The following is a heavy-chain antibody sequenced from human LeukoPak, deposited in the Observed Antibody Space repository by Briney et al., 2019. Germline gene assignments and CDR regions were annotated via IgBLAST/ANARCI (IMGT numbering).Heavy chain of an antibody. J-gene: IGHJ6*02. V-gene: IGHV4-59*08. CDR3: ARRLLRFLEWDYGMDV. CDR2: IYYSGST. D-gene: IGHD3-3*01. Sequence: SETLSLTCAVYGGSFSGYYWSWIRQPPGKGLEWIGYIYYSGSTNYNPSLKSRVTISVDTSKNQFSLKLSSVTAADTAVYYCARRLLRFLEWDYGMDVWGQGTTVTVSS. CDR1: GGSFSGYY.